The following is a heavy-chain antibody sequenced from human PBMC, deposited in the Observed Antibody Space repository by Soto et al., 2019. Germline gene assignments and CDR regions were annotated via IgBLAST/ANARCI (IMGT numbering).Heavy chain of an antibody. CDR1: GFTFSDYY. CDR3: ARGVFKGLFNYYYSGMDV. CDR2: ISSSGSTI. V-gene: IGHV3-11*01. J-gene: IGHJ6*02. Sequence: GGSLRLSCAASGFTFSDYYMSWIRQAPGKGLEWVSYISSSGSTIYYADSVKGRFTISRDNAKNSLYLQMNSLRAEDTAVYYCARGVFKGLFNYYYSGMDVWGQGTTVPVSS. D-gene: IGHD3-22*01.